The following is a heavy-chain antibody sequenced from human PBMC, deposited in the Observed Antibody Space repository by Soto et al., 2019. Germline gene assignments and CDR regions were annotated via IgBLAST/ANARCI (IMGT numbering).Heavy chain of an antibody. Sequence: SETLSLTCSVSGDSISNLDYFWAWIRQPPGQALEYIGYIYKSATTYYNPSFESRVAISVDTLKSQFSLNVTSVTAADTAVYFCARGRYCLTGRCFPNWFDSWGQGALVTVSS. D-gene: IGHD7-27*01. CDR2: IYKSATT. CDR1: GDSISNLDYF. J-gene: IGHJ5*01. CDR3: ARGRYCLTGRCFPNWFDS. V-gene: IGHV4-30-4*01.